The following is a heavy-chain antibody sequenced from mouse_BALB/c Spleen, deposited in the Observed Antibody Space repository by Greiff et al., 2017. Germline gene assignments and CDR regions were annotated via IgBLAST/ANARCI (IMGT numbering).Heavy chain of an antibody. Sequence: EVQLLQSGAELVRPGALVKLSCKASGFNIKDYYMHWVKQRPEQGLEWIGWIDPENGNTIYDPKFQGKASITADTSSNTAYLQPSSLTSEDTAVYYGARGLYYYVSSDDYAMDYWGQGTSVTVSS. CDR3: ARGLYYYVSSDDYAMDY. V-gene: IGHV14-1*02. CDR1: GFNIKDYY. D-gene: IGHD1-1*01. CDR2: IDPENGNT. J-gene: IGHJ4*01.